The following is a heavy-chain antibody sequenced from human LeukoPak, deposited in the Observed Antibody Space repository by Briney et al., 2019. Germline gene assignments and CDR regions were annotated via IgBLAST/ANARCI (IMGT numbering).Heavy chain of an antibody. Sequence: SETLSLTCTVSGVSISSSNSYWGWIRQPPGKGLEWIGSIYYSGNTYYNASLKSRVTISVDTSKNQFSLKLSSVTAADTAVYYCASGYSYDLFDYWGQGTLVTVSS. V-gene: IGHV4-39*07. CDR3: ASGYSYDLFDY. J-gene: IGHJ4*02. CDR1: GVSISSSNSY. CDR2: IYYSGNT. D-gene: IGHD5-18*01.